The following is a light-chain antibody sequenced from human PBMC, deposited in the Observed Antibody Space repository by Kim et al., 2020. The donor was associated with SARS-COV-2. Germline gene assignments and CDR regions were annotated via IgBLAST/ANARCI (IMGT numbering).Light chain of an antibody. CDR2: GAS. CDR3: QQYDTSPALT. CDR1: QSLSSSY. V-gene: IGKV3-20*01. Sequence: EIVLTQSPGTLSLSPGERATLSCRASQSLSSSYLARYQQTPGQAPRLLIYGASSRATGIPDRFSGSGSGTDFTLSISRLEPEDFAVYYCQQYDTSPALTFGGGTKVDIK. J-gene: IGKJ4*01.